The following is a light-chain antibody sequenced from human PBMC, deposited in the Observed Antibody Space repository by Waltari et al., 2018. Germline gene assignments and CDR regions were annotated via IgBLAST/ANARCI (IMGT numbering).Light chain of an antibody. J-gene: IGKJ3*01. CDR1: QSLLFNANNKNY. V-gene: IGKV4-1*01. Sequence: DIVMTQSPDSLAVSLGERATITCKSGQSLLFNANNKNYLAWFQQKPGQPPKRPIYWASTRESGVPDRFSGSGSGTDFTLTISSLQPADVAVYYCQQYLDTPSFGPGTRVEIK. CDR2: WAS. CDR3: QQYLDTPS.